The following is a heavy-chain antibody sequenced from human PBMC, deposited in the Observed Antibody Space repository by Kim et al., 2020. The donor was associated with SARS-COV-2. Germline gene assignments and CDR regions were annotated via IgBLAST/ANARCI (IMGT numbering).Heavy chain of an antibody. Sequence: GGSLRLSCAASGFTFSSYAMHWVRQAPGKGLEYVSAISSNGGSTYYANSVKGRFTISRDNSKNTLYLQMGSLRAEDMAVYYCARGDYYGSGSYLPYYYGMDVWGQGTTVTVSS. J-gene: IGHJ6*02. CDR2: ISSNGGST. CDR3: ARGDYYGSGSYLPYYYGMDV. D-gene: IGHD3-10*01. V-gene: IGHV3-64*01. CDR1: GFTFSSYA.